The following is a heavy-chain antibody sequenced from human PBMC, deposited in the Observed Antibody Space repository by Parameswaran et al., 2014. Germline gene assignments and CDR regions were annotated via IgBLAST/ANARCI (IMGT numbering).Heavy chain of an antibody. D-gene: IGHD2-15*01. CDR2: INPNSGGT. J-gene: IGHJ6*02. Sequence: WVRQAPGQGLEWMGWINPNSGGTNYAQKFQGRVTMTRDTSISTAYMELSRLRSDDTAVYYCARGNLLLHSSLEINTRYYYYGMDVWGQGTTVTVSS. CDR3: ARGNLLLHSSLEINTRYYYYGMDV. V-gene: IGHV1-2*02.